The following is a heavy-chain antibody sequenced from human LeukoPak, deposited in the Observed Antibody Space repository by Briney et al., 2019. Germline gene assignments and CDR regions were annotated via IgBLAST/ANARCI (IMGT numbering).Heavy chain of an antibody. Sequence: PSETLSLTCTVSGGSISSSSYYWGWIRQPPGKGLEWIGSIYYSGSTNYNPSLKSRVTISVDTSKNQFSLKLSSVTAADTAVYYCARAYNWNYAWFDPWGQGTLVTVSS. CDR2: IYYSGST. D-gene: IGHD1-7*01. CDR1: GGSISSSSYY. CDR3: ARAYNWNYAWFDP. J-gene: IGHJ5*02. V-gene: IGHV4-39*07.